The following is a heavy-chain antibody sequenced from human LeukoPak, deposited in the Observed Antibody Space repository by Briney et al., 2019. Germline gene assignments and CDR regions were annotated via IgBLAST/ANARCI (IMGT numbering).Heavy chain of an antibody. Sequence: SETLSLTCTVSGGSISSYYWSWIRQPPGKGLEWIGYIYYSGSTNYNPSLKSRVTISVDTSKNQFPLKLSSVTAADTAVYYCARGTGPPLGYCSGGSCYGYYFDYWGQGTLVTVSS. V-gene: IGHV4-59*01. CDR3: ARGTGPPLGYCSGGSCYGYYFDY. CDR1: GGSISSYY. J-gene: IGHJ4*02. CDR2: IYYSGST. D-gene: IGHD2-15*01.